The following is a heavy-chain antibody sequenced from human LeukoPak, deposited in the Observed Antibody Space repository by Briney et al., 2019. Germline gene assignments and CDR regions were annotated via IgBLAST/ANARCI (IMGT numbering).Heavy chain of an antibody. CDR2: IYPGDSDT. V-gene: IGHV5-51*01. CDR3: ARHGSTVTVDY. J-gene: IGHJ4*02. D-gene: IGHD4-17*01. CDR1: GYSFTSYW. Sequence: GESRNISGKGSGYSFTSYWIGGVRQMPGKGLEWMGIIYPGDSDTRYSPSFQGQVTIPADKSISTAYLQWSSLKASDTAMYYCARHGSTVTVDYWGQGTLVTVSS.